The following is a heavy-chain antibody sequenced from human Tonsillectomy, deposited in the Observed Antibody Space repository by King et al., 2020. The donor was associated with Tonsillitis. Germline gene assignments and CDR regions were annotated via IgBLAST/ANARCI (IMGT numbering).Heavy chain of an antibody. D-gene: IGHD1-7*01. CDR3: ARAVYNWNSFDY. CDR1: GYTFTGYY. V-gene: IGHV1-2*02. J-gene: IGHJ4*02. CDR2: INPNSGGT. Sequence: VQLVESGAEVKKPGASVNVSCTASGYTFTGYYMHWVRQAPGHGLEWMGWINPNSGGTNYAQKFQGRVTMTRDTSISTAYMELSRLRSDDTAVYYCARAVYNWNSFDYWGQGTLVTVSS.